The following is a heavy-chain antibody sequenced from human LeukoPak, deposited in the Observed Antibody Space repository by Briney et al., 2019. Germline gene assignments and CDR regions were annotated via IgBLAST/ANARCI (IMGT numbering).Heavy chain of an antibody. CDR3: AGHFADILTTYDAFDI. CDR2: VYYSGSS. Sequence: PSETLSLTCLVSGGSVSNRSYYWGGIRQPPGKGLEWIGSVYYSGSSYYSPALTSRITISINPHKNQFPLKLTSVTAADTASYYCAGHFADILTTYDAFDIWGQGTMVTVSS. D-gene: IGHD3-9*01. CDR1: GGSVSNRSYY. V-gene: IGHV4-39*01. J-gene: IGHJ3*02.